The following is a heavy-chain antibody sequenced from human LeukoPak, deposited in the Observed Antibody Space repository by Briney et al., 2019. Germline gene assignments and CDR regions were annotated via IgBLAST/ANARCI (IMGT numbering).Heavy chain of an antibody. CDR3: ATGEQQLAFDY. Sequence: PGGSLRLSCRASRFSFSDYDMHWVRQAPGKGLEWVAVIWYDGSNKYYADSVKGRFTISRDNSKNTLYLQKNSLRAEDTAVYYCATGEQQLAFDYWGQGTLVTVSS. D-gene: IGHD6-13*01. J-gene: IGHJ4*02. CDR1: RFSFSDYD. CDR2: IWYDGSNK. V-gene: IGHV3-33*08.